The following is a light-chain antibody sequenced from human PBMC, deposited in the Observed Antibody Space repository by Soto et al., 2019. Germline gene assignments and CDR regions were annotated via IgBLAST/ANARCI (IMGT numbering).Light chain of an antibody. CDR1: QSISSY. V-gene: IGKV1-39*01. CDR2: AAS. CDR3: QQYNSYSLWT. J-gene: IGKJ1*01. Sequence: DIQVTQYPSSLCGSVGDSVTITCRASQSISSYLNWYQEKPGKAPKLLIYAASSLQSGVPSRFSGSGTGTEFTLTISSLRLDDDATYYCQQYNSYSLWTFGQGTKVDIK.